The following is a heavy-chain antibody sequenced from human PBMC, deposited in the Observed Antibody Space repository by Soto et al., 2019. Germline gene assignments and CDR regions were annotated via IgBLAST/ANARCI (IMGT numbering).Heavy chain of an antibody. CDR3: ASLLGYCSSTSCPFDAFDI. D-gene: IGHD2-2*01. CDR1: GFTFSSYW. CDR2: INSDGSST. Sequence: PGGSLRLSCAASGFTFSSYWMHWVRQAPGKGLVWVSRINSDGSSTSYADSVKGRFTISRDNAKNTLYLQMNSLRAEDTAVYYCASLLGYCSSTSCPFDAFDIWGQGTMVTVSS. J-gene: IGHJ3*02. V-gene: IGHV3-74*01.